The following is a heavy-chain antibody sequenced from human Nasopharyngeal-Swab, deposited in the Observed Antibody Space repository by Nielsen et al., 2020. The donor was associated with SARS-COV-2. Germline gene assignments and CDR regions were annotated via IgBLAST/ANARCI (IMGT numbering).Heavy chain of an antibody. V-gene: IGHV3-21*01. D-gene: IGHD3-10*01. CDR2: ISSSSSYI. J-gene: IGHJ3*02. CDR1: GLTFSSYS. Sequence: GESLKISCAASGLTFSSYSMNWVRQAPGKGLEWVSSISSSSSYIYYADSVKGRFTISRDNAKNSLYLQMNSLRAEDTAVYYCARGPITMVRGVPVGAFDIWGQGTMVTVSS. CDR3: ARGPITMVRGVPVGAFDI.